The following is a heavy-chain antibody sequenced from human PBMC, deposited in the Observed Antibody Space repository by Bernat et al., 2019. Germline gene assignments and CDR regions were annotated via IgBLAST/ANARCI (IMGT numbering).Heavy chain of an antibody. J-gene: IGHJ5*02. V-gene: IGHV5-51*01. CDR3: ARQRYCSGGSCYSLNWFDP. D-gene: IGHD2-15*01. Sequence: LVQSGAEVKKPGESLKISCKGSGYSFTSYWIGWVRQMPGKGLEWMGIIYPGDSDTRYSPSFQGQVTISADKSISTAYLQWSSLKASDTAMYYCARQRYCSGGSCYSLNWFDPWGQGTLVTVSS. CDR1: GYSFTSYW. CDR2: IYPGDSDT.